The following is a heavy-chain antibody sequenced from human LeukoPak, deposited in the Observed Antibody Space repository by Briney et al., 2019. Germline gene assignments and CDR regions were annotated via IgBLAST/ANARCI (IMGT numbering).Heavy chain of an antibody. V-gene: IGHV1-2*04. CDR2: INPNSGGT. J-gene: IGHJ4*02. CDR1: GYTFTSYD. D-gene: IGHD2-15*01. Sequence: ASVKVSCKASGYTFTSYDINWVRQATGQGLEWMGWINPNSGGTNYAQKFQGWVTMTRDTSISTAYMELSRLRSDDTAVYYCAREGCSGGSCYYVFDYWGQGTLVTVSS. CDR3: AREGCSGGSCYYVFDY.